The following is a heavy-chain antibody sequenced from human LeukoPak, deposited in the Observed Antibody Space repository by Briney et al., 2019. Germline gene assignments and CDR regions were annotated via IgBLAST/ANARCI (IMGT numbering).Heavy chain of an antibody. J-gene: IGHJ5*02. CDR3: AKDLGGSGSYGWFDP. CDR1: GITFNSYA. D-gene: IGHD3-10*01. V-gene: IGHV3-23*01. Sequence: GGSLRLSCAAAGITFNSYAMSLVRQAPGKGLEWVSAISGSGGSTYYADSVKGRFTISRDNSKNTLYLQMNSLRAEDTAVYYCAKDLGGSGSYGWFDPWGQGTLVTVSS. CDR2: ISGSGGST.